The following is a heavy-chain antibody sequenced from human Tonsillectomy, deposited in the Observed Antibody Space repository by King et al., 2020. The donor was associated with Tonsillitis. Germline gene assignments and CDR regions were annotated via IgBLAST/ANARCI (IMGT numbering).Heavy chain of an antibody. Sequence: QLQESGPGLVKPSETLSLTCTVSGGSISNYYWSWIRQPPGKGLEWIGYISYSGRTNYNPSLRSRVTISADTSKNHFSLKLSSVTAADTAVYYCARDFGPGTYYTPPLSSGAQGALVT. V-gene: IGHV4-59*01. D-gene: IGHD3-10*01. J-gene: IGHJ1*01. CDR2: ISYSGRT. CDR3: ARDFGPGTYYTPPLSS. CDR1: GGSISNYY.